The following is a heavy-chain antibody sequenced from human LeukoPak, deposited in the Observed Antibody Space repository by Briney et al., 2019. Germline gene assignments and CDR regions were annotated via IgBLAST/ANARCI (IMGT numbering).Heavy chain of an antibody. J-gene: IGHJ4*02. CDR3: ARRRGRTFYFDY. Sequence: SETLSLTCTVSGGSISSYYWSWIRQPPGKGLEWIGYIYYSRSTNYNPSLKSRVTISVDTSKNHFSLRLSSVTAADTAVYYCARRRGRTFYFDYWGQGTLVTVSS. D-gene: IGHD3-16*01. V-gene: IGHV4-59*08. CDR1: GGSISSYY. CDR2: IYYSRST.